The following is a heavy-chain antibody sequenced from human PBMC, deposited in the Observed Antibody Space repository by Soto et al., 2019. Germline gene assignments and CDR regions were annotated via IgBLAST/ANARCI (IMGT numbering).Heavy chain of an antibody. CDR3: ARDPYYDFWSGSNWFDP. CDR2: INAGNGDT. J-gene: IGHJ5*02. CDR1: GYTFINYA. D-gene: IGHD3-3*01. Sequence: GSVKVSCKASGYTFINYAMHWVRQAPGQRLEWMGWINAGNGDTKYSQKFQGRVTITRDTSASTTYMQLSSLRSQDTAVYYCARDPYYDFWSGSNWFDPWGQGTLVTVSS. V-gene: IGHV1-3*01.